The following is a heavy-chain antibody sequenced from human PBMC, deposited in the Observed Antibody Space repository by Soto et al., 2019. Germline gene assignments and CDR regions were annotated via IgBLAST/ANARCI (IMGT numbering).Heavy chain of an antibody. J-gene: IGHJ4*02. D-gene: IGHD6-13*01. V-gene: IGHV5-10-1*01. Sequence: VESLKISCNGSGYSFTSYWISWGRQMPGKGLEWMGRIDPSDSYTNYSPSFQGHVTISADKSISTAYLQWSSLKASDTAMYYCATIPGIAAADDFDYWGQGTLVTVSS. CDR1: GYSFTSYW. CDR2: IDPSDSYT. CDR3: ATIPGIAAADDFDY.